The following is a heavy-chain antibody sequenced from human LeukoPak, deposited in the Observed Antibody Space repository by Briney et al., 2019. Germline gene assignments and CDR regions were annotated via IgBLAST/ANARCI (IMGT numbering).Heavy chain of an antibody. Sequence: QTRGSLRLSCAASGFTFSNYWMSWVRQAPGKGLEWVANIKQDGSEKYYVNSVKGRFTISRDNAKNSLYLQMNSLRAEDTAIYYCARDRYPAAREFDYWGQGTLVTVSS. V-gene: IGHV3-7*01. CDR2: IKQDGSEK. D-gene: IGHD2-2*01. J-gene: IGHJ4*02. CDR3: ARDRYPAAREFDY. CDR1: GFTFSNYW.